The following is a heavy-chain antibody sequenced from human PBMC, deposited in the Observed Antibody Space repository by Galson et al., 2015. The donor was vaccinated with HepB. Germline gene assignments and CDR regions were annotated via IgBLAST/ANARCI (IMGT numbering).Heavy chain of an antibody. J-gene: IGHJ4*02. Sequence: SLRLSCAASGFTFSSYAMYWVRQAPGKGLEWVAVISYDGSNKYYADSVKGRFTISRDNSKNTLYLQMNSLRREDTAAYYCGRGGLRAVAGTKGDYWGQGTLSPSPQ. CDR1: GFTFSSYA. CDR3: GRGGLRAVAGTKGDY. D-gene: IGHD6-19*01. CDR2: ISYDGSNK. V-gene: IGHV3-30*04.